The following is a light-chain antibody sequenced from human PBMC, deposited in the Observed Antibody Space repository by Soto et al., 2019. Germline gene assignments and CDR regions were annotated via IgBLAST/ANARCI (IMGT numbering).Light chain of an antibody. CDR1: SSVVGSYYL. Sequence: SALTQPASVSGSPGPSVTMFCNGISSVVGSYYLVSWYQQHPGKAPKLIIYEGTKRPSGVSNRFSGSKSDNTASLTISGLQADDEADYYCSSYAGSYTYVFGTGTKVTVL. J-gene: IGLJ1*01. CDR2: EGT. V-gene: IGLV2-23*01. CDR3: SSYAGSYTYV.